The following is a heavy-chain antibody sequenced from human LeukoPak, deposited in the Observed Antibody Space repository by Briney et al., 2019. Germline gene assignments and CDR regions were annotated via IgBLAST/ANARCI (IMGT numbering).Heavy chain of an antibody. Sequence: SETLSLTCTVSGGAIRSVGYYWSWTRQHPGKGLEWIGYIYYSGTTYYNPSLKSRATVLVDTSVNQFSLRLNSMTAADTAVYYCARDNGSGYTYGYEHYYYYIDVWGKGTTVTVSS. J-gene: IGHJ6*03. V-gene: IGHV4-31*03. CDR1: GGAIRSVGYY. D-gene: IGHD5-18*01. CDR3: ARDNGSGYTYGYEHYYYYIDV. CDR2: IYYSGTT.